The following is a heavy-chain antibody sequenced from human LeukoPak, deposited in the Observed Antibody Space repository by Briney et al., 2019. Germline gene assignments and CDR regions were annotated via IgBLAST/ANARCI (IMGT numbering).Heavy chain of an antibody. V-gene: IGHV4-59*01. CDR3: ARGGPGSCSPYYFDY. Sequence: SETLSLTCTVSGGSISSYYWSWIRQPPGKGLEWIGYIYYSGSTNYNPSLKSRVTISVDTSKNQFSLKLSSVIAADTAIYYCARGGPGSCSPYYFDYWGQGSLVTVSS. J-gene: IGHJ4*02. D-gene: IGHD1-14*01. CDR2: IYYSGST. CDR1: GGSISSYY.